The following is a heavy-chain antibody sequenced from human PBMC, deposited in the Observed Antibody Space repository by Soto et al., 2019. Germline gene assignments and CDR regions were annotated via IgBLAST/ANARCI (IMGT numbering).Heavy chain of an antibody. Sequence: QVQLQESGPGLVKPSQTLSLTCTVSGDSITSGVHYWSWIRQRPGQCLEWIGYIFYSGISYYNPSRRSRVTISADTSKNQSSRTLSSVTAADTAVYYCARDRIMLTVGGCSGEWGIDSWCQGTLVTVSS. CDR2: IFYSGIS. CDR3: ARDRIMLTVGGCSGEWGIDS. CDR1: GDSITSGVHY. D-gene: IGHD3-16*01. J-gene: IGHJ4*02. V-gene: IGHV4-31*03.